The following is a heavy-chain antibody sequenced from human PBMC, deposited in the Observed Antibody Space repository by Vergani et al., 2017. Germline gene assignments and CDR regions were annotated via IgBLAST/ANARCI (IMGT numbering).Heavy chain of an antibody. V-gene: IGHV3-23*01. Sequence: EVQLLESGRGLVQPGGSLRLSCAASGFTFSSYAMSWVRQAPGKGLEWVSAISGSGGSTYYADSVKGRFTISRDNSKNTLYLQMNSLRAEDTAVYYCAKGKESGSYGRNWFDPWGQGTLVTVSS. D-gene: IGHD1-26*01. CDR1: GFTFSSYA. CDR2: ISGSGGST. J-gene: IGHJ5*02. CDR3: AKGKESGSYGRNWFDP.